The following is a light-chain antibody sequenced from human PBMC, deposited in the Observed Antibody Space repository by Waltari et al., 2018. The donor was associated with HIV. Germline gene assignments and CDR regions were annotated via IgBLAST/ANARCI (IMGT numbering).Light chain of an antibody. Sequence: NWYHQSPGKAPTLLIFGASTLHDGVSSRFSGSGSETDFTLSIAGLQREDSGTYFCQQTFSPPQRFGPGT. CDR3: QQTFSPPQR. CDR2: GAS. J-gene: IGKJ2*01. V-gene: IGKV1-39*01.